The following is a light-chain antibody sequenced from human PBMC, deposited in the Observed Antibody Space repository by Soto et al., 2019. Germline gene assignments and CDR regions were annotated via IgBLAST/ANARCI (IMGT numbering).Light chain of an antibody. CDR3: QVWDSSSDRV. J-gene: IGLJ3*02. CDR1: NIGSRS. CDR2: YDT. Sequence: SYVLIQPPSVSVAPGKTARITCGGDNIGSRSVHWYQQKPGQAPVLVIHYDTDRPSGIPERFSGSNAGNTATLTISRVDAGDEADYYCQVWDSSSDRVFGGGTKLTVL. V-gene: IGLV3-21*04.